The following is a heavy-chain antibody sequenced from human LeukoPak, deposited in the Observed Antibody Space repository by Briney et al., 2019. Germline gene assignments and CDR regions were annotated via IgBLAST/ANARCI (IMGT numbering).Heavy chain of an antibody. J-gene: IGHJ4*02. Sequence: GGSLRLSCGASGFTFSHYAVNWVRQAPGQGLEWVAIISYGGNNQYYADSVKGRFTISRDNSKNTVYLQMNSLRPEDTAVYYCARAPDSSGYYYHFDYWGQGTLVTVSS. V-gene: IGHV3-30-3*01. CDR1: GFTFSHYA. CDR2: ISYGGNNQ. CDR3: ARAPDSSGYYYHFDY. D-gene: IGHD3-22*01.